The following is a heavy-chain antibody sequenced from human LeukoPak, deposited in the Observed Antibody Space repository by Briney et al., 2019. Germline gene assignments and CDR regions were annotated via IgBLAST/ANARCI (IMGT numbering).Heavy chain of an antibody. D-gene: IGHD1-1*01. CDR1: GYTFSNYD. J-gene: IGHJ4*02. CDR2: MNPSSGNT. V-gene: IGHV1-8*02. Sequence: ASVKVSCKASGYTFSNYDINWVRQATGQGLEWMAWMNPSSGNTAYAQKSQGRVTLTGDTSIDTAYMELSSLRSEDTAVYYCARGPSGHRSDFDYWGQGTLVTVSS. CDR3: ARGPSGHRSDFDY.